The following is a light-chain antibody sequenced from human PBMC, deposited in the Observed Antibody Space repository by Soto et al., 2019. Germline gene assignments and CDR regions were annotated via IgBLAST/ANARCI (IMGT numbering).Light chain of an antibody. CDR1: QSVSSY. V-gene: IGKV3-11*01. J-gene: IGKJ2*01. CDR3: QQRSNWPRT. Sequence: EIVLTQSPATLSLSPGERATLSCRASQSVSSYLAWYQQKPGQAPRLLIYDASNRATGITARFSGSGSGTDFTLTISSLEPEDFAVYCCQQRSNWPRTFGQGTKLEIK. CDR2: DAS.